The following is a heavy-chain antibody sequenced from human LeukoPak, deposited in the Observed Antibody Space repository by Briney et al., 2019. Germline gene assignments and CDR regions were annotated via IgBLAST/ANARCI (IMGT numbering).Heavy chain of an antibody. D-gene: IGHD1-26*01. CDR1: GFTFSTYW. J-gene: IGHJ4*02. CDR2: IDHDGINT. Sequence: PGGSLRLSCATSGFTFSTYWMHWVRQAPGKGLVWVSRIDHDGINTYYADSVKGRFTISRDNAKKSLYLQINSLRVEDTALYYCAPSPGDSVDYWGQGIPVTVSS. V-gene: IGHV3-74*01. CDR3: APSPGDSVDY.